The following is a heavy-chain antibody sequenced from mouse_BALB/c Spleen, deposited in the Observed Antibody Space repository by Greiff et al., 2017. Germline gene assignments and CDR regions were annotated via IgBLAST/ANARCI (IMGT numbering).Heavy chain of an antibody. CDR2: ISYSGST. J-gene: IGHJ4*01. D-gene: IGHD3-1*01. CDR1: GYSITSDYA. V-gene: IGHV3-2*02. CDR3: ARVGQLGGYAMDY. Sequence: EVQLVESGPGLVKPSQSLSLTCTVTGYSITSDYAWNWIRQFPGNKLEWMGYISYSGSTSYNPSLKSRISITRDTSKNQFFLQLNSVTTEDTATYYCARVGQLGGYAMDYWGQGTSVTVSS.